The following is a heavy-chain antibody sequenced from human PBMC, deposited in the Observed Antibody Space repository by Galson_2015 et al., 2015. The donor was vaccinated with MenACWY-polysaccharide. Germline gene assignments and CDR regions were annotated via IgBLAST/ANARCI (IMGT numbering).Heavy chain of an antibody. D-gene: IGHD1-26*01. V-gene: IGHV1-2*02. J-gene: IGHJ4*02. CDR2: IHPNSGGT. Sequence: SVKVSCKASGYTFSGYHIHWVRQAPGQGLEWMGWIHPNSGGTTFAQKFQGKVTMTRDTSVSTIYMELSRQTSDDTAIYYCAREESGSYYRYWGQGTLVTVSS. CDR1: GYTFSGYH. CDR3: AREESGSYYRY.